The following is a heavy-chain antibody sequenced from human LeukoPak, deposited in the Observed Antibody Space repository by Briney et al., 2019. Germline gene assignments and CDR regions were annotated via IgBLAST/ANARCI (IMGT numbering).Heavy chain of an antibody. D-gene: IGHD3-10*01. CDR1: GFTFSSYA. CDR2: ISGSGGST. CDR3: AKDRGPYYGSGSYGGINY. V-gene: IGHV3-23*01. J-gene: IGHJ4*02. Sequence: GGSLRLSCAASGFTFSSYAMSWVRQAPGKGLEWVSAISGSGGSTYYADSVKGRFTISRDNSKNTLYLQMNSLRAEDTAVYYCAKDRGPYYGSGSYGGINYRGQGTLVTVSS.